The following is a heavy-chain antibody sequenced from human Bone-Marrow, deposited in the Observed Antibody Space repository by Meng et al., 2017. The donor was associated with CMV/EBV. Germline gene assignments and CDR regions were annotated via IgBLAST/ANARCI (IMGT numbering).Heavy chain of an antibody. CDR2: INSDGSST. D-gene: IGHD6-6*01. V-gene: IGHV3-74*01. CDR1: GFTFSSYW. CDR3: ASSSSSAPYYYYGMDV. Sequence: GESLKISCAASGFTFSSYWMHWVRQAPGKGLVWVSRINSDGSSTSYADSVKGRFTISRDNAKNTLYLQMNSLRAEDTAVYYCASSSSSAPYYYYGMDVWGQGTRVTGSS. J-gene: IGHJ6*01.